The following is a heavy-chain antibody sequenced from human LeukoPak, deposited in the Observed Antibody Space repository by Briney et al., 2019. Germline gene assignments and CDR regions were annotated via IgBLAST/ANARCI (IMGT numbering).Heavy chain of an antibody. CDR1: GGSISSYY. CDR2: IYYSGST. J-gene: IGHJ5*02. D-gene: IGHD3-10*01. V-gene: IGHV4-59*01. Sequence: SETLSLTCTVSGGSISSYYWSWIRQPPGKGLEWIGYIYYSGSTNYNPSLKSRVTISVDTSKNQFSLKLSSVTAADTAVYYCARGGGDPRSGSYYNWFDPWGQGTLVTVSS. CDR3: ARGGGDPRSGSYYNWFDP.